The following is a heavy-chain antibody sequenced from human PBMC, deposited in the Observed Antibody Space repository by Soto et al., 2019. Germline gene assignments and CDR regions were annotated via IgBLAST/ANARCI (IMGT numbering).Heavy chain of an antibody. CDR3: TRAADSVCSESAFDI. CDR2: IIPILDIT. D-gene: IGHD3-22*01. CDR1: GGTFSTYP. V-gene: IGHV1-69*02. Sequence: QVQLVQSGAEVKKPGSSVKVSCTTSGGTFSTYPITWLRQAPGQGLEWVGRIIPILDITDSAQKFQGRVTITADKSTNTAYMERSSLRSEDTAVYYCTRAADSVCSESAFDIWGQGTMVTVSS. J-gene: IGHJ3*02.